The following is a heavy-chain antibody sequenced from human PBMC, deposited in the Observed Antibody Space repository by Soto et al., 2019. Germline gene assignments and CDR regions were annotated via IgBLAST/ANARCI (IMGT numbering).Heavy chain of an antibody. CDR1: GGSISSYY. CDR2: IYYSGST. D-gene: IGHD6-13*01. V-gene: IGHV4-59*01. J-gene: IGHJ4*02. CDR3: ARGRGIAAAVDY. Sequence: SETLSLTCTVSGGSISSYYWSWIRQPPGKGLEWIGYIYYSGSTNYNPSLKSRVTISVDTSKDQFSLKLSSVTAADTAVYYCARGRGIAAAVDYWGQGTLVTVSS.